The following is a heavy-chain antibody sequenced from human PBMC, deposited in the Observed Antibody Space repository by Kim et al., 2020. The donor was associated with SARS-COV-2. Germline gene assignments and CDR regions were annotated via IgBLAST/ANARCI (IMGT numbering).Heavy chain of an antibody. CDR2: ITDGGNT. V-gene: IGHV3-30-3*01. CDR1: GFTFSNYA. D-gene: IGHD6-6*01. CDR3: ARETADYSTSSFDY. Sequence: GGSLRLSCAASGFTFSNYAMHWVRQAPGKGLEWVAIITDGGNTPYADTVKSRFTISRDDSKNTLYLQLNSLKPEDTAVFYCARETADYSTSSFDYWGQGTLVTVSA. J-gene: IGHJ4*01.